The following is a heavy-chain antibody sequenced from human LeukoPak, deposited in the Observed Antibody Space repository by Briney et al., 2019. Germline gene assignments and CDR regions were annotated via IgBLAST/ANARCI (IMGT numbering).Heavy chain of an antibody. Sequence: ASVKVSCKASGYTFTGYYMHWVRQAPGQGLEWMGWINPNSGGTNYAQKFQGRVTMTRDTSISTAYMELRRLRSDDTAVYYCARERTWIQLWLRNLDYWGQGTLVTVSS. CDR1: GYTFTGYY. CDR3: ARERTWIQLWLRNLDY. D-gene: IGHD5-18*01. CDR2: INPNSGGT. J-gene: IGHJ4*02. V-gene: IGHV1-2*02.